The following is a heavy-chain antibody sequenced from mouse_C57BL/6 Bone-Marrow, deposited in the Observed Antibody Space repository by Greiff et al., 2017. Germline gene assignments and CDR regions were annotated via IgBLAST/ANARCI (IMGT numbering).Heavy chain of an antibody. CDR3: ARWRPYYGSTSWFAY. J-gene: IGHJ3*01. CDR2: INPYNGGT. V-gene: IGHV1-19*01. D-gene: IGHD1-1*01. CDR1: GYTFTDYY. Sequence: EVQLQQSGPVLVKPGASVKMSCKASGYTFTDYYMNWVKQSHGKSLEWIGVINPYNGGTSYNQKFKGKATLTVDKSSSTAYMELNSLTSEDSAVYYCARWRPYYGSTSWFAYWGQGTLVTVSA.